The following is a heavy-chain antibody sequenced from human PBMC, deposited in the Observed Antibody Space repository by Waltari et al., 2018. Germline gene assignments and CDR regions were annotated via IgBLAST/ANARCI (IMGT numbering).Heavy chain of an antibody. V-gene: IGHV3-30*02. CDR2: IRYDGSNK. Sequence: QVQLVESGGGVVQPGGSLRLSCAASGFTFSSYGMHWVRQAPGKGLEWVAFIRYDGSNKYYADSVQGRFTISRDNSKNTLYLQMNSLRAEDTAVYYCAKDHGMPNIVVVLDYMDVWGKGTTVTVSS. J-gene: IGHJ6*03. D-gene: IGHD2-21*01. CDR1: GFTFSSYG. CDR3: AKDHGMPNIVVVLDYMDV.